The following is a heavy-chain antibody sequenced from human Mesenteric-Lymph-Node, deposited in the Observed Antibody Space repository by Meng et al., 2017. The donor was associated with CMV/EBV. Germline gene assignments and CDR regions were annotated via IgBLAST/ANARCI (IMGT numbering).Heavy chain of an antibody. D-gene: IGHD6-13*01. CDR1: GFSLDNARMG. Sequence: SGPTLVKPTETLTLTCNVSGFSLDNARMGVTWIRQPPGKALEWLARIGWDDVKFYSTSLKTRLTISKDTSKNQVVLTLANMDPVDTATYYCAREKYSSSWYFDYWGQGALVTVSS. J-gene: IGHJ4*02. CDR2: IGWDDVK. V-gene: IGHV2-70D*14. CDR3: AREKYSSSWYFDY.